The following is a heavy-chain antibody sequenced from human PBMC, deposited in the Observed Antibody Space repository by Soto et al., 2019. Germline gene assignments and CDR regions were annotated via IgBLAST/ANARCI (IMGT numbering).Heavy chain of an antibody. J-gene: IGHJ4*02. Sequence: QVQLVESEGGVVQPGRSLRLSCSASGFTFSNYSMHWVRQAPAKGLEWVAVISDDGNNNFYADSVKDRFTISRDNSRNTLYLQMNSLRPEDTAVYHCARDSSSAPFDYWGQGTLVTVSS. V-gene: IGHV3-30*04. D-gene: IGHD6-6*01. CDR3: ARDSSSAPFDY. CDR2: ISDDGNNN. CDR1: GFTFSNYS.